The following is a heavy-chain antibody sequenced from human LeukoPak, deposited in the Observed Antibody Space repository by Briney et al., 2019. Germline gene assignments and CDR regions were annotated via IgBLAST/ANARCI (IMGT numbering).Heavy chain of an antibody. J-gene: IGHJ6*02. CDR1: GFTFSSYS. Sequence: GGSLRLSCAASGFTFSSYSMNWVRQAPGKGLEWVSSISSSSSYIYYADSVKGRFTISRGNAKNSLYLQMNSLRAEDTAVYYCAREWSSSGSKKVGMDVWGQGTTVTVSS. CDR2: ISSSSSYI. D-gene: IGHD6-6*01. V-gene: IGHV3-21*01. CDR3: AREWSSSGSKKVGMDV.